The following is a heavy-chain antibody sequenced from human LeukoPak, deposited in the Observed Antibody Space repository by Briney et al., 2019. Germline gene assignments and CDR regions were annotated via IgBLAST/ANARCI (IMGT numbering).Heavy chain of an antibody. Sequence: SVTVSCKASGGTFSSYAISWVRQAPGQGLEWMGGIIPIFGRANYAQKFQGRVTITADESTSTAYMELSSLRSEDTAVYYCAADWEYYGSGSRGDYWGQGTLVTVSS. V-gene: IGHV1-69*13. D-gene: IGHD3-10*01. CDR1: GGTFSSYA. CDR2: IIPIFGRA. J-gene: IGHJ4*02. CDR3: AADWEYYGSGSRGDY.